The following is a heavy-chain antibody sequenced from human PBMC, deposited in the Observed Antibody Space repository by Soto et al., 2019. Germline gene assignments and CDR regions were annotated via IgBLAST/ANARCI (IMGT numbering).Heavy chain of an antibody. Sequence: EVQLVESGGGLVQPGGSLRLSCAVSGFTFSDHYMNWVRQAPGKGLEWVGRSRNKAKSYTTEYAASVKGRFTISRDDSNNSLYLHMNRLNTEDTAVYYCTRDLSHCSGDKYYSRFDYWGQGTLVTVSS. CDR3: TRDLSHCSGDKYYSRFDY. CDR1: GFTFSDHY. J-gene: IGHJ4*02. V-gene: IGHV3-72*01. CDR2: SRNKAKSYTT. D-gene: IGHD2-15*01.